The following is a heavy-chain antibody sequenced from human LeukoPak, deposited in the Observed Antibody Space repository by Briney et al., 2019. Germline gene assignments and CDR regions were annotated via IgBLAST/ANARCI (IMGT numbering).Heavy chain of an antibody. CDR2: INSDGSST. CDR1: GFTSSNYW. V-gene: IGHV3-74*03. J-gene: IGHJ4*02. Sequence: GGSLRLSCEASGFTSSNYWMHWLRQVPGKGLVWVSGINSDGSSTMYADSVKGRFTISRDNGKNVLYLQMNSLRAEDTAVYYCARDASGHNLPFDYWGQGTPVTVSS. D-gene: IGHD6-25*01. CDR3: ARDASGHNLPFDY.